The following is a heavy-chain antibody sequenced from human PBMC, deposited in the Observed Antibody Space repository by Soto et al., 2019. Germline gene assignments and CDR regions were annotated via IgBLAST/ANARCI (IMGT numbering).Heavy chain of an antibody. V-gene: IGHV1-69*13. CDR2: IIAIFGTA. Sequence: SVKVSCKASGGTFSSYAISWVRQAPGQGLEWMGGIIAIFGTADYAQKFQGRVTITADESTSTAYMELSSLRSDDTAVYYCARGITMVRGVLLDAFDIWGQGTMVTVSS. J-gene: IGHJ3*02. D-gene: IGHD3-10*01. CDR1: GGTFSSYA. CDR3: ARGITMVRGVLLDAFDI.